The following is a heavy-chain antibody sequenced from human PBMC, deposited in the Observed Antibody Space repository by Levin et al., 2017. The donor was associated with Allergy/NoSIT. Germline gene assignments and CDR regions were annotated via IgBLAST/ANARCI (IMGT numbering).Heavy chain of an antibody. CDR3: ARGSNSVFLNN. CDR2: IRYNDST. D-gene: IGHD5/OR15-5a*01. V-gene: IGHV4-31*03. CDR1: GVSVSSDDYY. Sequence: PVSGVSVSSDDYYWSWIRQHPGKGLEWIGYIRYNDSTHYNPSLKSRVTISRDTSDNHFSVRLSSVTAADTAVYYCARGSNSVFLNNWGQGILVTVSS. J-gene: IGHJ4*02.